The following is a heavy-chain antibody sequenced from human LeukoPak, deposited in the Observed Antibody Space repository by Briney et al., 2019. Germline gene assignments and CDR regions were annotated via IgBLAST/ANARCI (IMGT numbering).Heavy chain of an antibody. CDR1: GFTFSSYW. J-gene: IGHJ6*02. CDR3: AGGRNYYYYGMDV. Sequence: PGGSLRLSCAASGFTFSSYWMSWVRQAPGKGLEWVANIKQDGSEKYYVDSVKGRFTISRDNAKNSLYLQMNSLRAEDTAVCYCAGGRNYYYYGMDVWGQGTTVTVSS. V-gene: IGHV3-7*01. CDR2: IKQDGSEK. D-gene: IGHD1-14*01.